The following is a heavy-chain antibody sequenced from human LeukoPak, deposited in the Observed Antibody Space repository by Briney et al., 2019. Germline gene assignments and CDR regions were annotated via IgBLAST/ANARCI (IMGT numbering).Heavy chain of an antibody. J-gene: IGHJ4*02. CDR1: GGTFSSYA. V-gene: IGHV1-69*04. D-gene: IGHD3-22*01. Sequence: GASVKVSCKASGGTFSSYAISWVRQAPGQGLEWMGRIIPILGIANYAQKFQDRVTITADKSTSTAYMELSSLRSEDTAVYYCARGGYYYDSSGYYPGDYWGQGTLVTVSS. CDR2: IIPILGIA. CDR3: ARGGYYYDSSGYYPGDY.